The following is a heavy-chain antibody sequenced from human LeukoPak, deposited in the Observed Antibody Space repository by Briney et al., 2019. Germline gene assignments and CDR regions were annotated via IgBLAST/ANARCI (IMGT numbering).Heavy chain of an antibody. D-gene: IGHD2-15*01. CDR3: AREPLGYCTSSSCPRWFDP. CDR2: IPYYGSSK. Sequence: GGSLRLSCAASGFTFSNYAIHWVRQAPGQGLEWVAVIPYYGSSKYYADSVKGRFTISRDNSENTLYLQMSSLRAEDTAVYYCAREPLGYCTSSSCPRWFDPRGQGTLVPESS. CDR1: GFTFSNYA. V-gene: IGHV3-30*04. J-gene: IGHJ5*02.